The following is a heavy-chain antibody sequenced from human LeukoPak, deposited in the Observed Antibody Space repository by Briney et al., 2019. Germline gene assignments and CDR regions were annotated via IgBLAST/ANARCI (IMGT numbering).Heavy chain of an antibody. CDR2: IYYSGGT. D-gene: IGHD4-17*01. CDR3: AGSYGDYADW. Sequence: PSETLSLTCSVSGGSISIYHWIWIRQTPEKGLEWIGYIYYSGGTYYNPSLKSRVTISVDTFKNQFSLKLTSVTAADTAVYYCAGSYGDYADWWGQGTLVTVSS. V-gene: IGHV4-59*08. J-gene: IGHJ4*02. CDR1: GGSISIYH.